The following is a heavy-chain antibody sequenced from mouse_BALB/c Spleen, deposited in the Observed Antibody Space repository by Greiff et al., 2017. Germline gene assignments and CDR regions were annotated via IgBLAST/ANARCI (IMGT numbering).Heavy chain of an antibody. Sequence: EVKLVESGGGLVKLGGSLKLSCAASGFTFSSYYMSWVRQTPEKRLELVAAINSNGGSTYYPDTVKGRFTISRDNAKNTLYLQMSSLKSEDTALYYCARQNWEYYFDYWGQGTTLTVSS. CDR3: ARQNWEYYFDY. CDR2: INSNGGST. CDR1: GFTFSSYY. D-gene: IGHD4-1*01. V-gene: IGHV5-6-2*01. J-gene: IGHJ2*01.